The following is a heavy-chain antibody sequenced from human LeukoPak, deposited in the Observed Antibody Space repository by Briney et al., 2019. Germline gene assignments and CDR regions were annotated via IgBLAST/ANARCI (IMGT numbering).Heavy chain of an antibody. J-gene: IGHJ4*02. V-gene: IGHV4-34*01. CDR1: GGSFSGYY. CDR3: ARGLPTYYYDSSGYFRTLPDY. CDR2: INHSGST. D-gene: IGHD3-22*01. Sequence: PSETLSLTCAVYGGSFSGYYWSWIRQPPGKGLEWIGEINHSGSTNYNPSLKSRVTISVDTSKNQFSLKLSSVTAADTAVYYCARGLPTYYYDSSGYFRTLPDYWGQGTLVTVSS.